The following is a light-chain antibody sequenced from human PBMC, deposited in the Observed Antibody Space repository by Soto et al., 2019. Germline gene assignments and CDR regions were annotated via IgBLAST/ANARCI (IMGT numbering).Light chain of an antibody. CDR3: QQYNNWPPIT. CDR2: DIF. J-gene: IGKJ5*01. V-gene: IGKV3D-15*01. Sequence: EIVLTQSTANLSVSPGESTSLSSTASQSVGSDLAWYQQKPGQAPRLVIYDIFTRATGVPTRFSGSGSGTEFTLTICGLQSEDFAVYCCQQYNNWPPITCGQGTRLEIK. CDR1: QSVGSD.